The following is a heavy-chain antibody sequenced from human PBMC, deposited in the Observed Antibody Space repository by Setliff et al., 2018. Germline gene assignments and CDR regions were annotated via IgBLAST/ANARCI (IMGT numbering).Heavy chain of an antibody. V-gene: IGHV4-31*03. CDR1: DGSIRSGDY. J-gene: IGHJ4*02. CDR3: ARAKDGYDFDYFDY. D-gene: IGHD5-12*01. CDR2: IHHTGTT. Sequence: PSETLSLTCTVSDGSIRSGDYWGWIRQHPGKGLEWIGYIHHTGTTFYNPSLRSRVTISVDTSKNQFSLKLTSLTAANTAAYYCARAKDGYDFDYFDYWGQGTPVTVSS.